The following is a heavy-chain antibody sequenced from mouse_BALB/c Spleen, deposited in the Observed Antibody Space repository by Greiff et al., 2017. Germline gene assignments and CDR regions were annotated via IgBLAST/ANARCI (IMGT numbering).Heavy chain of an antibody. J-gene: IGHJ3*01. Sequence: VQRVESGPGLVAPSQSLSITCTVSGFSLTSYGVHWVRQPPGKGLEWLGVIWAGGSTNYNSALMSRLSISKDNSKSQVFLKMNSLQTDDTAMYYCARGEDGYYGLFAYWGQGTLVTVSA. CDR2: IWAGGST. CDR1: GFSLTSYG. D-gene: IGHD2-3*01. V-gene: IGHV2-9*02. CDR3: ARGEDGYYGLFAY.